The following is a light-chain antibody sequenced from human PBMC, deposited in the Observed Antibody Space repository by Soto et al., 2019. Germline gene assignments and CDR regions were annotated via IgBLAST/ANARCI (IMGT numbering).Light chain of an antibody. V-gene: IGKV1-9*01. J-gene: IGKJ4*01. CDR2: AAF. Sequence: LTQSPGTLSLSPGERATFSCRASQSVSSSYIAWYQQEPGKAPKLLIYAAFFLQSGVPSRFSGSASGTEFTLTISSLQPEDFATYYCQQVSGYPLSFGGGTKVEIK. CDR1: QSVSSS. CDR3: QQVSGYPLS.